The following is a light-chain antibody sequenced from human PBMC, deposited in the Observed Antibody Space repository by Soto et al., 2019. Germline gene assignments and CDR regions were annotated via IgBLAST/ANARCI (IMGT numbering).Light chain of an antibody. Sequence: QSALTQPPSASGSPGQSVTISCTGTSSDVGGYNYVPWYQHHPGKAPKLMIYVVSKRPSGVPDRFSGSKSGNTASLTVAGLQADDEADYYCTSYAGSNDFVFGTGTKLTVL. V-gene: IGLV2-8*01. CDR1: SSDVGGYNY. CDR3: TSYAGSNDFV. CDR2: VVS. J-gene: IGLJ1*01.